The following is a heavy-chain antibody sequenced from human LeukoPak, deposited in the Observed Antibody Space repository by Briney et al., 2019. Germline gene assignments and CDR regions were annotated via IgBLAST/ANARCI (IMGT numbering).Heavy chain of an antibody. D-gene: IGHD4-23*01. J-gene: IGHJ4*02. V-gene: IGHV4-30-2*01. CDR1: GGSISSGGYY. Sequence: SQTLSLTCTVSGGSISSGGYYWSWIRQPPGKGLEWIGYIYHSGSTYYNPSLKSRVTISVDRSKNQFSLKLSSVTAADTAVYYCATLTTVVTAYYFDYWGQGTLVTVSS. CDR3: ATLTTVVTAYYFDY. CDR2: IYHSGST.